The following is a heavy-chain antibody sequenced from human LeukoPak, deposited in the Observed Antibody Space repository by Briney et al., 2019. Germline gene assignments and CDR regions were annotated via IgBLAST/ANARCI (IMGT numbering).Heavy chain of an antibody. J-gene: IGHJ4*02. V-gene: IGHV5-51*01. Sequence: GESLKISCKGSGYRFTSYWIGWVRQMPGKGLEWMGIIYPGDSDTRYSPSFQGQVTISADKSISTAYLQWSSLKASDTAMYYYARVNGVWFGELGFFDYWGQGTLVTVSS. CDR2: IYPGDSDT. CDR3: ARVNGVWFGELGFFDY. D-gene: IGHD3-10*01. CDR1: GYRFTSYW.